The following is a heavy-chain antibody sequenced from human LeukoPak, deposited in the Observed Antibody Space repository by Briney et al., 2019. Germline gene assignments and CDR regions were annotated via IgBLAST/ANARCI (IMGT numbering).Heavy chain of an antibody. J-gene: IGHJ4*02. CDR3: ARVLGRSSWRMPYYSDY. D-gene: IGHD6-13*01. V-gene: IGHV4-59*01. CDR1: GGSISSYY. Sequence: PSETLSLTCTVSGGSISSYYWSWIRQPPGKGLEWIGYVYYSGSTNYNPSLKSRVTISVDTSKNQFSLKLSSVTAADTAVYYCARVLGRSSWRMPYYSDYWGQGTLVTVSS. CDR2: VYYSGST.